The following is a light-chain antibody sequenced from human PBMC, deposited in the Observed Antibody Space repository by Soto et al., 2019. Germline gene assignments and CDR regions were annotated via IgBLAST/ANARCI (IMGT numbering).Light chain of an antibody. V-gene: IGKV3-20*01. J-gene: IGKJ5*01. Sequence: EIVLTQSPGTLSLSPGERATLSCRASQSVSSSYLAWYQQQPGQAPRLLIYGASSRATGIPDRFSGSGSGTDFTLTISSLEPEDFAVYYCQQYGSSPITFGHGTRLEIK. CDR3: QQYGSSPIT. CDR1: QSVSSSY. CDR2: GAS.